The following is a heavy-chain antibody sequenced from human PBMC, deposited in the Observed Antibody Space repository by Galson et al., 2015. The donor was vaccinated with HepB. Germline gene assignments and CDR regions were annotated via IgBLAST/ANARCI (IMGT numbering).Heavy chain of an antibody. D-gene: IGHD2-2*02. V-gene: IGHV3-23*01. CDR1: GFTFTSYA. Sequence: SLRLSCATSGFTFTSYAMSWVRQAPGKGLEWVSAVTDSGGSTYYADSVKGRFTISRDNSKNTLYLQMNSLRGDDSALYYCAKLPSASCYTPGEYWGRGTLVTVSS. J-gene: IGHJ4*02. CDR3: AKLPSASCYTPGEY. CDR2: VTDSGGST.